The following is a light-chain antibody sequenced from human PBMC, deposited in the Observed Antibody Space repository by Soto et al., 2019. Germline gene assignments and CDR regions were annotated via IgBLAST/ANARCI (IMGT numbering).Light chain of an antibody. CDR2: GAS. J-gene: IGKJ4*01. Sequence: EIVLTQSPGTLSLSPGERATLSCRASQSVSSSYLAWYQQKPGQAPRLLIYGASSRATGIPDRFSGSGSGRDFTLTISRLEPEDFAVYYCQQYGSSPTLFGGGTKVEIK. CDR3: QQYGSSPTL. V-gene: IGKV3-20*01. CDR1: QSVSSSY.